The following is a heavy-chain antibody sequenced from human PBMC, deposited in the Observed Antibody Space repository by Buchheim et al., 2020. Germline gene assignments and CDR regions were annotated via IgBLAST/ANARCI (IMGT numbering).Heavy chain of an antibody. V-gene: IGHV4-59*08. CDR2: VYSTGST. CDR3: ARLSGLKALDH. Sequence: QVQLQESGPGLVKSSETLSLTCTVSSASISGYYWNWIRRPPGKGLEWIGYVYSTGSTNYNPSFKSRVSISLDTSKNQFPLTLKSVSAADTAVYYCARLSGLKALDHWGPGTL. J-gene: IGHJ5*02. CDR1: SASISGYY.